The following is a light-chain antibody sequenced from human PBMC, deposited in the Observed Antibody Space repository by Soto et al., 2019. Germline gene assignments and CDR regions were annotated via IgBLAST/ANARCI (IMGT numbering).Light chain of an antibody. CDR1: QDISDY. CDR3: QQYAYLIT. J-gene: IGKJ4*01. CDR2: DSS. Sequence: DIQMTQSPSSLSASVGDRITITCQASQDISDYLNWYQQRPGKPPKLLIYDSSNVEGGVPSRFSGSGSGTDFTFTITSLQPEDIATYFCQQYAYLITFGGGTKVEMK. V-gene: IGKV1-33*01.